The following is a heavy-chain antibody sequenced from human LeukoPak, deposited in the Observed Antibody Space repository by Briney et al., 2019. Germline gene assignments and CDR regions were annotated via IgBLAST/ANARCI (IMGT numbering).Heavy chain of an antibody. J-gene: IGHJ4*02. Sequence: PGGSLRLSCAASGFTSSSDAMSWVRQAPGKGLEWVSAIVGSGGITYYADSVKGRFTISRDNSKNTLYLQMNSLRAEDTAVYYCAKAGYSYDHWGQGTLVTVSS. CDR3: AKAGYSYDH. V-gene: IGHV3-23*01. CDR1: GFTSSSDA. D-gene: IGHD5-18*01. CDR2: IVGSGGIT.